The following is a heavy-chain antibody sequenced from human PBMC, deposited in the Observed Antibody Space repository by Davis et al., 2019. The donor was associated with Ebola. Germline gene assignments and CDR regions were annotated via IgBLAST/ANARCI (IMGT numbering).Heavy chain of an antibody. D-gene: IGHD4-17*01. CDR2: IYPGDSDT. CDR1: GYSFTNHW. V-gene: IGHV5-51*01. CDR3: ARHLAGEDFDY. J-gene: IGHJ4*02. Sequence: KVSCKGSGYSFTNHWIGWVRQMPGKGLEWMGIIYPGDSDTRYSPSFQGQVTISADKSISTAYLQWSSLKASDTAMYYCARHLAGEDFDYWGQGTLVTVSS.